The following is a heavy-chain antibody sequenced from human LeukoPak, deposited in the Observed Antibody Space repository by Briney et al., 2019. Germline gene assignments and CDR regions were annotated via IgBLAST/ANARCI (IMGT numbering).Heavy chain of an antibody. Sequence: GGSLRLSCAASGFTFSSYEMNWVRQAPGKGLEWVSYISSSGTSMYYADSVKGRFTIYRDTAKYSLYLQMNSLRADDTAVYYCARVLGIVGGWGQGTLVTVSS. D-gene: IGHD1-26*01. CDR2: ISSSGTSM. CDR3: ARVLGIVGG. CDR1: GFTFSSYE. V-gene: IGHV3-48*03. J-gene: IGHJ4*02.